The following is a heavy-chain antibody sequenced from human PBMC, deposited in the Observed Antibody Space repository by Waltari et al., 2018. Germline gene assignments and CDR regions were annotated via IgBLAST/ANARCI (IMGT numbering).Heavy chain of an antibody. V-gene: IGHV3-48*03. CDR1: GFTFSSYE. J-gene: IGHJ6*02. Sequence: EVQLVESGGGLVQPGGSLRLSCAASGFTFSSYEMNWVRQAPGQGLEWVSYISSSGSTIYYADAVKGRFTISRDNAKNSLYLQMNSLRAEDTAVYYCARDTYYDFWSGYYRDYGMDVWGQGTTVTVSS. CDR2: ISSSGSTI. CDR3: ARDTYYDFWSGYYRDYGMDV. D-gene: IGHD3-3*01.